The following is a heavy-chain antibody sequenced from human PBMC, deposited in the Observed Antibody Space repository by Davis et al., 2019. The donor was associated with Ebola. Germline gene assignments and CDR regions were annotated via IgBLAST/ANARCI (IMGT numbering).Heavy chain of an antibody. J-gene: IGHJ4*01. Sequence: PGGSLRLSCAGSGFTFNDHYMSWIRQAPGKGLEWVSYITSSGKTIYYADSVKGRFTISRDNANNSLYLQMNSLRAEDTAVYYCARNQFWLGYSAHWGHGTLVTVSS. CDR1: GFTFNDHY. D-gene: IGHD3-3*01. V-gene: IGHV3-11*01. CDR2: ITSSGKTI. CDR3: ARNQFWLGYSAH.